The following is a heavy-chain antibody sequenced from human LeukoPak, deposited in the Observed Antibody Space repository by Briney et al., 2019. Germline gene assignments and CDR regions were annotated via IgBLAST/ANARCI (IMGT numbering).Heavy chain of an antibody. CDR3: ARDRVLSSSWQGNGYDYGMDV. CDR2: ISYDGSNK. V-gene: IGHV3-30*04. Sequence: GGSLRLSCAASGFTFSSYAIHWVRQAPGKGLEWVAVISYDGSNKYYADSVKGRFTISRDNSKNTLYLQMNSLRAEDTAVYYCARDRVLSSSWQGNGYDYGMDVWGKGTTVTVSS. J-gene: IGHJ6*04. D-gene: IGHD6-13*01. CDR1: GFTFSSYA.